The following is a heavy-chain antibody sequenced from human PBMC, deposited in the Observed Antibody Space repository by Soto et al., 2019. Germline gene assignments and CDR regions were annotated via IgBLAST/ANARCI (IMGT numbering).Heavy chain of an antibody. CDR3: AKPQHSSWYYPTQEYYSIDF. J-gene: IGHJ6*02. CDR2: ISGSGGST. V-gene: IGHV3-23*01. D-gene: IGHD6-13*01. CDR1: GFTFSSYA. Sequence: EVQLLESGGGLVQPGGSLRLSCAASGFTFSSYAMSWVRQAPGKGLEWVSAISGSGGSTYYAASVKGRYTISRDNSKTTLYLQRNSLIDADTAVYNCAKPQHSSWYYPTQEYYSIDFWGQGTTVTVSS.